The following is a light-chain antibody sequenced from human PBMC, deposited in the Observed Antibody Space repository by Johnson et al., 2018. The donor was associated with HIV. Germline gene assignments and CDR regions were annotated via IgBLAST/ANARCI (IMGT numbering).Light chain of an antibody. CDR3: GAWDSRLSVCV. V-gene: IGLV1-51*01. CDR1: SSNIGKNY. CDR2: DYD. Sequence: QSVLTQPPSVSAAPGQKVTISCSGSSSNIGKNYVSWYQLLPGTAPKLLIYDYDKRPSGIPDRFSGSKSGTSATLGITGLQTGDEADYYCGAWDSRLSVCVFGPGTKVTVL. J-gene: IGLJ1*01.